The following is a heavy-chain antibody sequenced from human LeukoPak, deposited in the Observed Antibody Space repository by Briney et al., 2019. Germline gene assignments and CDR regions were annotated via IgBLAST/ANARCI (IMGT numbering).Heavy chain of an antibody. CDR3: ARDKYNWNYAPYYYYGMDV. V-gene: IGHV1-69*13. CDR1: GGTFSSYA. CDR2: IIPIFGTA. D-gene: IGHD1-7*01. Sequence: ASVKVSCKASGGTFSSYAISWVRQAPGQGLEWVGGIIPIFGTANYAQKFQGRVTITADESTSTAYVELSSLRSEDTAVYYCARDKYNWNYAPYYYYGMDVWGQGTTVTVSS. J-gene: IGHJ6*02.